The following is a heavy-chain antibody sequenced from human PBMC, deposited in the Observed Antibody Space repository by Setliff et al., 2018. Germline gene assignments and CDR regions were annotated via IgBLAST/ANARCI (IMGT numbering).Heavy chain of an antibody. CDR2: IWNDGSSK. J-gene: IGHJ5*02. D-gene: IGHD3-22*01. V-gene: IGHV3-33*01. Sequence: PGGSLRLSCVASGFTFSNYGMHWVRQAPGKGLEWVALIWNDGSSKFYGDSVKGRFTISRDNSENTLYLQMNSLRAEDTAVYYCVITSPWGWFDPWGQGTLVTVSS. CDR3: VITSPWGWFDP. CDR1: GFTFSNYG.